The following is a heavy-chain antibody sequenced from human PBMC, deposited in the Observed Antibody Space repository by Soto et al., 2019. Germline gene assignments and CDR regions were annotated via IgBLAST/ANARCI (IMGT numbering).Heavy chain of an antibody. CDR3: ARSQRGRTAFTFDY. V-gene: IGHV4-61*01. J-gene: IGHJ4*02. CDR2: IYYSGTT. Sequence: SETLSLTCAVSGDSVSNDSYYWSWIRQPPGKGLEWIGYIYYSGTTNYNSYLKSRLSLSVDMSKNQFSLKLASVTAADTAVYFCARSQRGRTAFTFDYWGQGALVT. D-gene: IGHD3-16*01. CDR1: GDSVSNDSYY.